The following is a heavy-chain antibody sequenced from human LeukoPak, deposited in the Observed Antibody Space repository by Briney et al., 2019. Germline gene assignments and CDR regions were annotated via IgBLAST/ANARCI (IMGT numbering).Heavy chain of an antibody. V-gene: IGHV1-69*13. CDR3: AREASGTRGYYYYGLDV. Sequence: ASVKVSCTASGGTLSSYAINWVRQAPGQGLEWMGIIIPMYGTTYYAQKFEGRVAISADESTGTAYLEVSSLRSDDTAVYYCAREASGTRGYYYYGLDVWGGGTTVIVSS. J-gene: IGHJ6*04. CDR2: IIPMYGTT. D-gene: IGHD6-13*01. CDR1: GGTLSSYA.